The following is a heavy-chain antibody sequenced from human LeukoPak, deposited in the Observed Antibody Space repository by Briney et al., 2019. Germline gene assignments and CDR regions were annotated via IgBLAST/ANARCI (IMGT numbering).Heavy chain of an antibody. V-gene: IGHV1-2*02. J-gene: IGHJ4*02. CDR1: GYTFMSYD. CDR2: INPHSGGT. D-gene: IGHD6-19*01. CDR3: ARGMYSSGWYGSFDY. Sequence: GASVKVSCKASGYTFMSYDINWVRQAPGQGLEWMGWINPHSGGTNYGQKFKGRVTMTRDTYISTAYMEVSRLTSDDTAVYYCARGMYSSGWYGSFDYWGQGTLVTVSS.